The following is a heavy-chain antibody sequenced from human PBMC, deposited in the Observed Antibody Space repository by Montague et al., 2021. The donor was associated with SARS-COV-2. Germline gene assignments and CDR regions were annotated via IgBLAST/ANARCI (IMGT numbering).Heavy chain of an antibody. D-gene: IGHD5-12*01. V-gene: IGHV3-23*01. Sequence: CLRLSCAASGFTFENYAMTWFRQTPEKGLEWVSALSYDGALTDYAGSVKGRFTISRDNSKNTMYLHMSSLRAEDTGIYYCAKRRGGSPVYWGQGTTVIVSS. CDR3: AKRRGGSPVY. CDR2: LSYDGALT. CDR1: GFTFENYA. J-gene: IGHJ6*02.